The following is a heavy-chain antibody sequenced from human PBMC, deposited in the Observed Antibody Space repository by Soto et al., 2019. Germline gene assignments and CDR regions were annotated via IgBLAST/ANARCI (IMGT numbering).Heavy chain of an antibody. V-gene: IGHV2-5*01. Sequence: QIPLKESGPTLVRPTQTLTLTCTFSGFSLSTSGLGVGWIRQPPGKALEWLALIYWNDDKRYSPSLKARLTISKDTSQIQVVLTRTNVDPVDTATYYCAHKPSGWYLFDYYGQGTLVTVSS. CDR1: GFSLSTSGLG. CDR2: IYWNDDK. CDR3: AHKPSGWYLFDY. D-gene: IGHD6-19*01. J-gene: IGHJ4*02.